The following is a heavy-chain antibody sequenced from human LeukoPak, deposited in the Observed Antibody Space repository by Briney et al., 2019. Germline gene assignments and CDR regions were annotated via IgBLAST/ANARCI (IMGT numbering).Heavy chain of an antibody. Sequence: GASVKVSCKTPGYTFTGYYIHGVRQAPGQGLEWMGWLNPNSGGTNYAQNFQGRVAMTRDTSISTAYMELSSLRSHDTAVYYCARVGGSSPNYYFDYWGQGTLVTVSS. J-gene: IGHJ4*02. V-gene: IGHV1-2*02. CDR2: LNPNSGGT. CDR3: ARVGGSSPNYYFDY. D-gene: IGHD1-26*01. CDR1: GYTFTGYY.